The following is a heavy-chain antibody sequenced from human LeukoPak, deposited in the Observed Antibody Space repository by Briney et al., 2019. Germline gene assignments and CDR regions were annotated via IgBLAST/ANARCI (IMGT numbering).Heavy chain of an antibody. CDR1: GYTFTGYY. CDR2: INPSGGST. J-gene: IGHJ4*02. V-gene: IGHV1-46*01. Sequence: ASVKVSCKASGYTFTGYYIHWVRQAPGQGLEWMGKINPSGGSTSYAQNFQGRVSMTRDTSTSTVYIDLSSLRSEDTAVYYCARGEIVGATTGVDYWGQGTLVTVSS. CDR3: ARGEIVGATTGVDY. D-gene: IGHD1-26*01.